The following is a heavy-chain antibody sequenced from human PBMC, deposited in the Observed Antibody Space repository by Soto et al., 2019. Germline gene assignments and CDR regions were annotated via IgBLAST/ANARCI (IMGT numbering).Heavy chain of an antibody. Sequence: VASVKVSCKASGYTFTSYAMNWVRQAPGQGLEWMGWINTNTGNPTYAQGFTGRFVFSLDTSVSTAYLQICSLKAEDTAVYYCARDGSYDILTGYYLWGYYYYGMDVWGQGTTVTVSS. CDR1: GYTFTSYA. CDR3: ARDGSYDILTGYYLWGYYYYGMDV. CDR2: INTNTGNP. D-gene: IGHD3-9*01. J-gene: IGHJ6*02. V-gene: IGHV7-4-1*01.